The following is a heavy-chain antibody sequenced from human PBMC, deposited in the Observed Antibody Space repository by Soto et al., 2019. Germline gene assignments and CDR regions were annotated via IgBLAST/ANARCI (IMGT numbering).Heavy chain of an antibody. CDR2: IIPIFGTA. D-gene: IGHD6-13*01. Sequence: SVKVSCKASGGTFSSYAISWVRQAPGQGLEWMGGIIPIFGTANYAQKFQGRVTITADESTSTAYMELSSLRSEDTAVYYCARGRFGLEYSSSWYKVNWFDPWGQGTLVTVSS. CDR3: ARGRFGLEYSSSWYKVNWFDP. J-gene: IGHJ5*02. V-gene: IGHV1-69*13. CDR1: GGTFSSYA.